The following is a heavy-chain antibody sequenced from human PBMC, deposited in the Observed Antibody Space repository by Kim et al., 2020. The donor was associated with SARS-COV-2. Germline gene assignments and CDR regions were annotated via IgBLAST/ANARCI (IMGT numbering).Heavy chain of an antibody. Sequence: GGSLRLSCAASGFTFSNYAMNWVRQAPGKGPEWVSGISGSGGTTHYADSVKGRFTISRDNSKNTLHLQMNSLRAEDTAVYYCAKGVGSDYRNYFDYWGPGTLVTVSS. CDR1: GFTFSNYA. CDR3: AKGVGSDYRNYFDY. CDR2: ISGSGGTT. V-gene: IGHV3-23*01. D-gene: IGHD4-4*01. J-gene: IGHJ4*02.